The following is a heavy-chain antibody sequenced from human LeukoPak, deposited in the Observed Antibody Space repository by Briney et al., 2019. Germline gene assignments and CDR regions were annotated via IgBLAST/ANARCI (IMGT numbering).Heavy chain of an antibody. CDR1: GFTFDDYA. J-gene: IGHJ3*01. V-gene: IGHV3-9*01. CDR3: ARSGGGF. Sequence: PGGSLRLSCAASGFTFDDYAMHWVRQAPGKGLEWVSGISWNSGSIGYVDSVKGRFTISRDNAKNSLYLQMNSLRAEDTAVYYCARSGGGFWGQGTMVTVSS. D-gene: IGHD4-23*01. CDR2: ISWNSGSI.